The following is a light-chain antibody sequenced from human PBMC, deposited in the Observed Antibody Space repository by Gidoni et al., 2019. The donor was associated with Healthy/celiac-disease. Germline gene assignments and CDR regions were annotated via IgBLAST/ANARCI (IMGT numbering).Light chain of an antibody. J-gene: IGKJ1*01. CDR2: GAS. CDR3: QQYNNWPWT. Sequence: EIVMTQSPATLSVSPWQRATLSCTASQSVNSNLAWYQQKPGQAPRLLIYGASTRATGIPARFSGSGSGTEFTLTISSLQSEDFAVYYCQQYNNWPWTFGQGTKVEIK. CDR1: QSVNSN. V-gene: IGKV3-15*01.